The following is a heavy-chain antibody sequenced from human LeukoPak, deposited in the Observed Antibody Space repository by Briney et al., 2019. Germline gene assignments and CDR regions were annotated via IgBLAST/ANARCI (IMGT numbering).Heavy chain of an antibody. D-gene: IGHD3-10*01. CDR3: ARDPGSGSLFD. V-gene: IGHV3-30-3*01. CDR1: GFTFSSYA. CDR2: ISYDGSNK. Sequence: GGSLRLSCAASGFTFSSYAMHWVRQAPGKGLEWVAVISYDGSNKYYADSVKGRLTISRDNSKNTLYLQMNSLRAEDTAVYYCARDPGSGSLFDWGQGTLVTVSS. J-gene: IGHJ4*02.